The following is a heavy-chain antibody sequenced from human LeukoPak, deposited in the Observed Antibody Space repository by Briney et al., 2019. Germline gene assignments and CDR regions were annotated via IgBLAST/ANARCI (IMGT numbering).Heavy chain of an antibody. CDR2: ISSSGITI. J-gene: IGHJ4*02. CDR1: GFTFSSYE. CDR3: ARDTYYYDSSGYLVLDY. Sequence: GGSLRLSCAASGFTFSSYEMNRVRQAPGKGLEWVSYISSSGITIYYADSVKGRFTISRDNARNSLYLQMNSLRAEDTAVYYCARDTYYYDSSGYLVLDYWGQGTLVTVSS. D-gene: IGHD3-22*01. V-gene: IGHV3-48*03.